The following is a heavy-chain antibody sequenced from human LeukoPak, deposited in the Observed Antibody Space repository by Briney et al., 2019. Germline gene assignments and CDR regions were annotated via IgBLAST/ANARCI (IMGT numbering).Heavy chain of an antibody. D-gene: IGHD1-20*01. J-gene: IGHJ3*02. V-gene: IGHV3-7*01. Sequence: PGGSLRLSCAASGFTFRTYWMTWVRQAPGKGLEWVANIKADGSEKYYVDSVKGRFTISRDNAKNSLYLQMNSLRAEDTAVYYCARDEYNWNVDAFDIWGQGTVVTVSS. CDR3: ARDEYNWNVDAFDI. CDR1: GFTFRTYW. CDR2: IKADGSEK.